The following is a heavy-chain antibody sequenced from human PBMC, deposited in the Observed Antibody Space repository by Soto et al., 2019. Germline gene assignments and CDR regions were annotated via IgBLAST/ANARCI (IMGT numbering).Heavy chain of an antibody. D-gene: IGHD4-17*01. CDR1: GFTFSSYS. CDR3: AREDDYGDFDYYYYGMDV. Sequence: GGSLRLSCAASGFTFSSYSMNWVRQAPGKGLEWVSSISSSSSYIYYADSVKGRFTISRDNAKNSLYLQMNSLRAEDTAVYYCAREDDYGDFDYYYYGMDVWGQGTTVTVSS. V-gene: IGHV3-21*01. J-gene: IGHJ6*02. CDR2: ISSSSSYI.